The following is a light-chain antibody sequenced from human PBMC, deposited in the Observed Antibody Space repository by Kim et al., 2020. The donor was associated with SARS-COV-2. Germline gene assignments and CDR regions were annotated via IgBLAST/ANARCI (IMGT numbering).Light chain of an antibody. CDR1: SNNVGNQG. V-gene: IGLV10-54*01. CDR3: SAWDSSLSALV. J-gene: IGLJ3*02. CDR2: RNN. Sequence: QAGLTQPPSVSKGLRQTATLTCTGNSNNVGNQGAAWLQQHQGHPPKLLSYRNNNRPSGISERLSASRSGNTASLTITGLQPEDEADYYFSAWDSSLSALVFGGGTQLTVL.